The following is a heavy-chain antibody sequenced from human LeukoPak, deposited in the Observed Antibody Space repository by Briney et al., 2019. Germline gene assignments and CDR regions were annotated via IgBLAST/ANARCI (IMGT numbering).Heavy chain of an antibody. CDR2: IYSGGST. CDR1: GFTVSSNY. Sequence: PGGSLRLSCAASGFTVSSNYMSWVRQAPGKGLEWVSIIYSGGSTYYADSVKGRFTISRDNSKNTLYLQMNSLRAEDTAVYYCARHTLNHYYDSSGVDYWGQGTLVTVSS. D-gene: IGHD3-22*01. V-gene: IGHV3-66*04. J-gene: IGHJ4*02. CDR3: ARHTLNHYYDSSGVDY.